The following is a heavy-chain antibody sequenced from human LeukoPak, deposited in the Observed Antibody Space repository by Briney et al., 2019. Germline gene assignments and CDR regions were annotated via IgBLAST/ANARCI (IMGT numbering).Heavy chain of an antibody. CDR3: AREMATVNDWFDP. D-gene: IGHD4-11*01. Sequence: GGSLRLSCAASGFNFGSYAMNWVRQAPGKGLEWVSSISSGSSFIYYADSVKGRFTISRDNAKNSLYLQMNSLRAEDTAVYYCAREMATVNDWFDPWGQGTLVTVSS. V-gene: IGHV3-21*01. CDR2: ISSGSSFI. CDR1: GFNFGSYA. J-gene: IGHJ5*02.